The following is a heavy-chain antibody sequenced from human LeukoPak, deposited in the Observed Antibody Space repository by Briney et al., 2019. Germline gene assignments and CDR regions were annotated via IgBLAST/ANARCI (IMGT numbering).Heavy chain of an antibody. D-gene: IGHD6-19*01. CDR3: AKGYSSGWYQSPPLFFAY. V-gene: IGHV3-23*01. Sequence: GGSLRLSCAASGLTVSSTYMSWVRQTPGKGLQWVSAIGGSGGTTYDADSVKGRFTISRANSKNTLYLQMNSLRAEDTAVYCCAKGYSSGWYQSPPLFFAYWGQGPLVTVSS. CDR2: IGGSGGTT. J-gene: IGHJ4*02. CDR1: GLTVSSTY.